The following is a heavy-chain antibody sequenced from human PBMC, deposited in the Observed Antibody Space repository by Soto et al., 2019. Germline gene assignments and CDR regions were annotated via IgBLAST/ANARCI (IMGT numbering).Heavy chain of an antibody. CDR1: GGSITSSSHF. Sequence: SETLSLTCSASGGSITSSSHFWGWVRQPPGKGLERIGTIYFTGNTYYTPSLKSRLTMSIDTSKNEFSLRLNSVTAADTAVYYCAGQTFTIAAASYGRSNWFDPWGPGTLVTVSS. J-gene: IGHJ5*02. CDR2: IYFTGNT. D-gene: IGHD6-25*01. V-gene: IGHV4-39*01. CDR3: AGQTFTIAAASYGRSNWFDP.